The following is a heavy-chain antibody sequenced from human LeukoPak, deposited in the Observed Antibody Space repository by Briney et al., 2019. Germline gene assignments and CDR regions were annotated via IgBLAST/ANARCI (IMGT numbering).Heavy chain of an antibody. V-gene: IGHV3-53*01. J-gene: IGHJ4*02. D-gene: IGHD2-15*01. Sequence: GGSLRLSCAPFGFTVSSNYMSWVRQAPGKGLEWVSTIYSDGTPYYADSLKGRFTISRDNSKNTLYLRMNSLRAEDTAIYYCARAIQSHLVKGYFDYWGQGTLVTVSS. CDR3: ARAIQSHLVKGYFDY. CDR2: IYSDGTP. CDR1: GFTVSSNY.